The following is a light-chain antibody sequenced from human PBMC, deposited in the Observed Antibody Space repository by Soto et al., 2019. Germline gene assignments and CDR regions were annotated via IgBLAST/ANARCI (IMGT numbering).Light chain of an antibody. CDR2: DAS. CDR1: QSISSW. CDR3: QQYNSYSFT. Sequence: DIQMTQSPSTLSASVGDRVTITCRASQSISSWLAWYQQKPGKAPKLLIYDASSLESGVPSRFSGSGSGTEFNLTISRLQPDDFATYYCQQYNSYSFTFGPGTKVDIK. V-gene: IGKV1-5*01. J-gene: IGKJ3*01.